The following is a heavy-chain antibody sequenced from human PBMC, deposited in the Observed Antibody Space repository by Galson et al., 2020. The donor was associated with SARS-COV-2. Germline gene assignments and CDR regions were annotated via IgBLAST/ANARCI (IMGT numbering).Heavy chain of an antibody. V-gene: IGHV3-74*01. Sequence: GSLRLSCAGSGFTFSSYWMFWVRQAPGKGLVWVSHITGDGSRASYADSVKGRFTISCDSAKNTMYLQMDSLSPEDTAVYYCARGQYNSSPGYWGQGTLVTVSS. CDR1: GFTFSSYW. D-gene: IGHD1-20*01. CDR2: ITGDGSRA. CDR3: ARGQYNSSPGY. J-gene: IGHJ4*02.